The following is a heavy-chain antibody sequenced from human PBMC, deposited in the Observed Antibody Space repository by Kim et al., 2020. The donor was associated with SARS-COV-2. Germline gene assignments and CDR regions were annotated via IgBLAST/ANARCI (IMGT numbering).Heavy chain of an antibody. Sequence: ASVKVSCKASGYTFTSYAMNWVRQAPGQGLEWMGWINTNTGNQTYAQGFTGRFVFSLDTSVSTAYLQISSLKAEDTAVYYCARDGEQLSPYYYYYMDVWGKGTTVTVSS. CDR1: GYTFTSYA. V-gene: IGHV7-4-1*02. CDR3: ARDGEQLSPYYYYYMDV. D-gene: IGHD6-6*01. J-gene: IGHJ6*03. CDR2: INTNTGNQ.